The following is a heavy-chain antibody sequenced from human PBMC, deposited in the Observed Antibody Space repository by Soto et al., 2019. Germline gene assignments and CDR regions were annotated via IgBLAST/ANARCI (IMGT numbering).Heavy chain of an antibody. D-gene: IGHD3-9*01. CDR2: ISPYNGNT. CDR3: ARVRLFGGEAGYYSPSY. V-gene: IGHV1-18*01. CDR1: GYTFISYG. J-gene: IGHJ4*02. Sequence: QVQLVQSGAEVKKPGASVKVSCKASGYTFISYGISWVRQAPGQGLEWMGWISPYNGNTHYSQNFQGRVAMTTDTSTSTAYMELRSLRSHDTAVYYCARVRLFGGEAGYYSPSYWGQGTLVTVSS.